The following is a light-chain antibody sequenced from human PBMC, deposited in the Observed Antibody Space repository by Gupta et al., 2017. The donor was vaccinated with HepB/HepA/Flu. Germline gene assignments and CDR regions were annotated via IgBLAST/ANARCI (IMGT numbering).Light chain of an antibody. V-gene: IGKV1-39*01. CDR2: VAF. J-gene: IGKJ3*01. CDR1: QSISTY. CDR3: QQIYSSPPAT. Sequence: DVQMTQSPSSLSASVGDRVTITCRASQSISTYLNWYQQKPGKAPKLLIYVAFSLQSGVPSRFSGSGSGTDLTLAISSLQPEYFATYYCQQIYSSPPATFGPGTKVDIK.